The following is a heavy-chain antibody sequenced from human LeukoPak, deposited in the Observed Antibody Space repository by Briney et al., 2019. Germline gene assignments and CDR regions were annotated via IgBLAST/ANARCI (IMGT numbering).Heavy chain of an antibody. CDR2: INEDGSDK. Sequence: KPGGSLRLSCAASGFTFSSSWMTWVRQAPGKGLEWVAHINEDGSDKYYVDSVTGRFSISRDNTKNSLYLQMSSLRAEDTAVYYCATWSNAWEFDYWGQGTLVSVSS. V-gene: IGHV3-7*05. CDR3: ATWSNAWEFDY. D-gene: IGHD1-26*01. J-gene: IGHJ4*02. CDR1: GFTFSSSW.